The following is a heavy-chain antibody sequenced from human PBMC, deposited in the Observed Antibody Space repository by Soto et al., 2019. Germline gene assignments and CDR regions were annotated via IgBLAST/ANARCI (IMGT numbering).Heavy chain of an antibody. V-gene: IGHV3-7*05. CDR2: IKQDGGEI. D-gene: IGHD1-26*01. Sequence: PGGALRLSCAASGLVFISDWMTRVRQSLEKSLEWVANIKQDGGEIYYVDSVKGRFTISRDNAQNSLYLQMNSLSAEDTPLYYCAREKVVGASIFDDWRQGAPVTVSS. CDR1: GLVFISDW. CDR3: AREKVVGASIFDD. J-gene: IGHJ4*02.